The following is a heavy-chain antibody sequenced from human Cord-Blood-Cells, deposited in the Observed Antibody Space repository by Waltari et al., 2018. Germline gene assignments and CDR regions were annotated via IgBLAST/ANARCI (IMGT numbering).Heavy chain of an antibody. CDR2: IYYSGST. CDR1: GGSISSGGYY. D-gene: IGHD3-3*01. CDR3: ARATHDFWSGYLNWFDP. Sequence: QVQLQESGPGLVKPSQTLSLTCTVSGGSISSGGYYWSWIRQHPGKGLEWIGYIYYSGSTYYNPSLKSRVTISVDTSKNQFSLKLSSVTAADTAVYYCARATHDFWSGYLNWFDPWGQGTLVTVSS. V-gene: IGHV4-31*03. J-gene: IGHJ5*02.